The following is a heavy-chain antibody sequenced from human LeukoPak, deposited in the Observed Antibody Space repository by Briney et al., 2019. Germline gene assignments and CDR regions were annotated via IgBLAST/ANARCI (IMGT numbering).Heavy chain of an antibody. CDR2: ISGRGGKT. CDR3: AKDARDGYNWNYYYYYGMDV. Sequence: GGSLRLSCAASGFTLRSYAMSWVRQAPGKGLEWVSVISGRGGKTYYADSVKGRFTISRDNSKNTLYLQMNSLRAEDTAVYYCAKDARDGYNWNYYYYYGMDVWGQGTTVTVSS. CDR1: GFTLRSYA. J-gene: IGHJ6*02. D-gene: IGHD5-24*01. V-gene: IGHV3-23*01.